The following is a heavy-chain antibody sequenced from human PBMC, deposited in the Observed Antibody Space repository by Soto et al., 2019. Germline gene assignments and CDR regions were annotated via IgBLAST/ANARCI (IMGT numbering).Heavy chain of an antibody. CDR3: ARTPGWYFDV. D-gene: IGHD6-19*01. J-gene: IGHJ4*02. V-gene: IGHV4-4*07. CDR2: IHASGNT. CDR1: GGYISTYY. Sequence: QVQLLESGPGLVKPSETLSLTCNVSGGYISTYYWSWIRQPAGKGLEWIGRIHASGNTDYNPSLKSRVTMSVDTSKNQFSLRPTSLTAADTAVYYCARTPGWYFDVWGQGTLVTVSS.